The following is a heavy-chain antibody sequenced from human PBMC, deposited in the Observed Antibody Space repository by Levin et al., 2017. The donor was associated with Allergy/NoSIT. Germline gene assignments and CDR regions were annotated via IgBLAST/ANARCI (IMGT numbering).Heavy chain of an antibody. J-gene: IGHJ4*02. CDR3: ARDRRSDYGSGSYGSLDY. CDR2: INWNGGST. D-gene: IGHD3-10*01. V-gene: IGHV3-20*04. Sequence: LSLTCAASGFTFDDYGMSWVRQAPGKGLEWVSGINWNGGSTGYADSVKGRFTISRDNAKNSLYLQMNSLRAEDTALYYCARDRRSDYGSGSYGSLDYWGQGTLVTVSS. CDR1: GFTFDDYG.